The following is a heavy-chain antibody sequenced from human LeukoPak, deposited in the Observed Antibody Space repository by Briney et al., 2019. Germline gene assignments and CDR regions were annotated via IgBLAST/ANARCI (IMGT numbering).Heavy chain of an antibody. V-gene: IGHV1-18*01. D-gene: IGHD3-9*01. CDR3: ARHVLRYFDWLLNSLVHDAFDI. CDR2: ISAYNGNT. Sequence: ASVKVSCKASGYTFTSYGISWVRQAPGQGLEWMGWISAYNGNTNYAQKLQGRVTMTTDTSTSTAYMELRSLRSDDTAVYYCARHVLRYFDWLLNSLVHDAFDIWGQGTMVTVSS. CDR1: GYTFTSYG. J-gene: IGHJ3*02.